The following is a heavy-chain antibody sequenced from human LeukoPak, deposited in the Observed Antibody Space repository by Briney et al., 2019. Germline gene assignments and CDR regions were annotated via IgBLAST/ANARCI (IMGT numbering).Heavy chain of an antibody. CDR1: GYSISSSNW. D-gene: IGHD2-2*02. Sequence: SDTLSLTCAVSGYSISSSNWWGWIRQPPGKGLEWIGYIYYSGSTNYNPSLKSRVTMSVDTSKNQFSLKLSSVTAADTAVYYCASTGPAVVVPAATPDYWGQGTLVTVSS. J-gene: IGHJ4*02. V-gene: IGHV4-28*01. CDR3: ASTGPAVVVPAATPDY. CDR2: IYYSGST.